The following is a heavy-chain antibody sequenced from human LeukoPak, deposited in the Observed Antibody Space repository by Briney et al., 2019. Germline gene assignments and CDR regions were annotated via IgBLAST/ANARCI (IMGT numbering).Heavy chain of an antibody. J-gene: IGHJ4*02. Sequence: GGSLRLSCAASGFTFSNAWMSWVRQAPGKGLEWVGRIKSKTDGVTTDYAAPVKGRFTISRDDSKNTLYLQMNSLKTEDTAVYYCTTDYRAFFGVATIRDSDYWGQGTLVTVSS. CDR3: TTDYRAFFGVATIRDSDY. V-gene: IGHV3-15*01. D-gene: IGHD5-12*01. CDR2: IKSKTDGVTT. CDR1: GFTFSNAW.